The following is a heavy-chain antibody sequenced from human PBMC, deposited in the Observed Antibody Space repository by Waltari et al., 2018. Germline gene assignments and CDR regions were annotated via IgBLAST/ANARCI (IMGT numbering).Heavy chain of an antibody. Sequence: EELLVESGGSFVRRGGSLRLSCSASGFPFTHYNINWVRQAPGKGLGWVAHVDWDGTTTTHADSVKGRFTISRDNSKNSVYLQMTNLRHEDTASYYCARDGPYYYYGLDVWGQGTTVTVSS. J-gene: IGHJ6*02. CDR3: ARDGPYYYYGLDV. V-gene: IGHV3-20*04. CDR1: GFPFTHYN. CDR2: VDWDGTTT.